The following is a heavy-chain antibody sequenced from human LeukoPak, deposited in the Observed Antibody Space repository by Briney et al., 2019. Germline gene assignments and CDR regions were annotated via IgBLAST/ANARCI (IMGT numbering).Heavy chain of an antibody. Sequence: GGSLRLSCAASGFTFSDYYMSWIRQAPGRGLEWVSYISSSGSTIYYADSVKGRFTISRDNAKNSRYLQMNSLRAEDTAVYYCARDKLERRMDYWGQGTLVTVSS. D-gene: IGHD1-1*01. V-gene: IGHV3-11*01. CDR2: ISSSGSTI. CDR1: GFTFSDYY. J-gene: IGHJ4*02. CDR3: ARDKLERRMDY.